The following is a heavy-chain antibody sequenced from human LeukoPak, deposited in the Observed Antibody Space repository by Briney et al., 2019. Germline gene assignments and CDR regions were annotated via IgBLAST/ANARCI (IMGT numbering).Heavy chain of an antibody. CDR3: ARVWVAAAGTFYFDY. CDR1: GGSISSYY. V-gene: IGHV4-59*01. D-gene: IGHD6-13*01. CDR2: IYYSGST. Sequence: SETLSLTCTVSGGSISSYYWSWIRQPPGKGLEWIGYIYYSGSTNYNPSLKSRVTISVDTSKNQFSLKLSSVTAADTAVYYCARVWVAAAGTFYFDYWGQGTLVTVSS. J-gene: IGHJ4*02.